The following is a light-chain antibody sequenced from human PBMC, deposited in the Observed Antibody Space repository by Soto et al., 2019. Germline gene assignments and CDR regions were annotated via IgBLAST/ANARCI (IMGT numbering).Light chain of an antibody. V-gene: IGKV1-39*01. CDR3: QQGYRSPYT. CDR2: GAS. Sequence: IQMTQSPSSLSASVGDSVTVTCRASQSINIYLNWYQQKPGKAPTLLIYGASSLQSVVPSRFTGGGSRTDFTLAISSLQPEDDATYNCQQGYRSPYTFGQGNKLDTK. J-gene: IGKJ2*01. CDR1: QSINIY.